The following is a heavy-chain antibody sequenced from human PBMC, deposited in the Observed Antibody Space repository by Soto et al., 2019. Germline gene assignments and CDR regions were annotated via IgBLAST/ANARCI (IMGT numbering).Heavy chain of an antibody. V-gene: IGHV3-30-3*01. CDR3: ARDSTVTKSFDY. CDR1: GFTFRSYS. D-gene: IGHD4-17*01. Sequence: AGGSRRLSCAASGFTFRSYSMHWVRQSPGKGLDWVAVISYDGSNKYYADSVKGRFTISRDNSKNTLYLQVNSLRAEDTAVYYCARDSTVTKSFDYWGQGTLVTVSS. CDR2: ISYDGSNK. J-gene: IGHJ4*02.